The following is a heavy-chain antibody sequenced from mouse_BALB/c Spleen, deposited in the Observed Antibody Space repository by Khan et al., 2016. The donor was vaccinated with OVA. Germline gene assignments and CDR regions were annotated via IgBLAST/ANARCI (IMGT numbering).Heavy chain of an antibody. J-gene: IGHJ4*01. CDR3: ARQPYYHYNILDY. V-gene: IGHV2-6-1*01. D-gene: IGHD2-4*01. Sequence: VQLVESGPGLAAPSQSLSITCTILGFSLTNYGVHWVRQPPGKGLEWLVVIWSDGSTTYNSALKSRLTITKDNSQSQVFLKMNSLQTDDTAIYFCARQPYYHYNILDYWGQGTSVTVSS. CDR2: IWSDGST. CDR1: GFSLTNYG.